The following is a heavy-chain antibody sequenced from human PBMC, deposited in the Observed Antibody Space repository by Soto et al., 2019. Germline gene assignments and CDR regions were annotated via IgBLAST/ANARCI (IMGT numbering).Heavy chain of an antibody. Sequence: PSETLSVTCAVSGGSISSGGYSWSWIRQPPGKGLEWIGYIYHSGSTYYNPSLKSRVTISVDRSKNQFSLKLSSVTAADTAVYYCASATYDFWSGAPNWFDPWGQGTLVTVS. D-gene: IGHD3-3*01. CDR3: ASATYDFWSGAPNWFDP. CDR2: IYHSGST. J-gene: IGHJ5*02. CDR1: GGSISSGGYS. V-gene: IGHV4-30-2*01.